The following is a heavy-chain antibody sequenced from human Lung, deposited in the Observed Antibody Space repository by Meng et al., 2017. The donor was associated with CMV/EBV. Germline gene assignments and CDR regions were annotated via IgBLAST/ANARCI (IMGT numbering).Heavy chain of an antibody. D-gene: IGHD3-22*01. V-gene: IGHV4-30-4*01. J-gene: IGHJ2*01. CDR1: GGSISSGDYY. CDR3: ARGYYDSSGYGYWYFDL. CDR2: IYYSGST. Sequence: QVQLEESGPGLVKPSQTLSLTCTVSGGSISSGDYYWSWIRQPPGKGLEWIGYIYYSGSTYYNPSLKSRVTISVDTSKNQFSLKLSSVTAADTAVYYCARGYYDSSGYGYWYFDLWGRGTLVTVSS.